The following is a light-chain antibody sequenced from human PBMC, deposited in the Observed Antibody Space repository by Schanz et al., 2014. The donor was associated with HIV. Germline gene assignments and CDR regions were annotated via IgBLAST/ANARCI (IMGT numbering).Light chain of an antibody. J-gene: IGKJ4*01. CDR3: QQYDRSPYT. CDR2: GSS. Sequence: EIVLTQSPVILSLSPGERATLSCRASQTVSSNSLGWYQQKRGQVPRLLIYGSSKRATGIPDRFSGSGSGTDFTLTISRLEPEDFAVYYCQQYDRSPYTFGGGTKVEIK. CDR1: QTVSSNS. V-gene: IGKV3-20*01.